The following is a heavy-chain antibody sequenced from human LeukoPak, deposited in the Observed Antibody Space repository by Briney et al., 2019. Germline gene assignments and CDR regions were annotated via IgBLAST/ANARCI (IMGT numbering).Heavy chain of an antibody. D-gene: IGHD3-22*01. CDR3: ARVRLRSDSSGYSPFDD. V-gene: IGHV3-7*01. Sequence: PGGSLRLSCAASGFTFSSHWMSWVRQAPGKGLERVANIEPDGGEKYYVGSVKGRFTISRDNAKNSLYLQMNSLRAEDTAVYYCARVRLRSDSSGYSPFDDWGQGTLVTVSS. J-gene: IGHJ4*02. CDR2: IEPDGGEK. CDR1: GFTFSSHW.